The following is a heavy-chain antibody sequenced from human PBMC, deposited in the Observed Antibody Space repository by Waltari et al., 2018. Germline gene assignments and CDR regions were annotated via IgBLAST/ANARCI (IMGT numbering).Heavy chain of an antibody. Sequence: QVQLQESGPGLVKPSQTLSLTCTVSGGSISSGDYYWSWIGQPPGKGLEWIGYIYYSGSTYYNPSLKSRVTISVDTSKNQFSLKLSSVTAADTAVYYCARVVADPILEVETDDPDVWGQGTTVTVSS. CDR3: ARVVADPILEVETDDPDV. V-gene: IGHV4-30-4*08. CDR1: GGSISSGDYY. J-gene: IGHJ6*02. D-gene: IGHD1-1*01. CDR2: IYYSGST.